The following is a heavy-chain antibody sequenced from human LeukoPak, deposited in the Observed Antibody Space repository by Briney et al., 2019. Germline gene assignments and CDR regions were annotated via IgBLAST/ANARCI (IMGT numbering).Heavy chain of an antibody. CDR2: IYYSGST. J-gene: IGHJ4*02. CDR3: TRNPGLGLAENDY. V-gene: IGHV4-61*01. Sequence: SETLSLTCTVSGGSVSSGSYYWSWIRQPPGKGLEWIGNIYYSGSTKNNPSLKSRVTMSVDTSKNQFSLKLSSVTAVDTAVYYCTRNPGLGLAENDYWGQGTLVTVSS. D-gene: IGHD3/OR15-3a*01. CDR1: GGSVSSGSYY.